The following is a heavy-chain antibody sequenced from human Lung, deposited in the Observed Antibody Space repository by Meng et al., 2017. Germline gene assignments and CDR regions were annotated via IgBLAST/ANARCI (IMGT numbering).Heavy chain of an antibody. Sequence: QVQLVQAGAEIKKPGASVKVSCKASADTFANYAISWVRQAPGQGLEWMGRISTHNGNTNYALKLQGRVTVTTDTSTSTAYMELRNLRLDDTAIYYCATARFSFLLGFDYWGQGTLVTVSS. D-gene: IGHD2-8*02. CDR3: ATARFSFLLGFDY. CDR1: ADTFANYA. CDR2: ISTHNGNT. J-gene: IGHJ4*02. V-gene: IGHV1-18*01.